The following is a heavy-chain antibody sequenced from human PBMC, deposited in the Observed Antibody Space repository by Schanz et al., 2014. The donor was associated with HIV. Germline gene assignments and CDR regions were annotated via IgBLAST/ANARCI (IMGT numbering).Heavy chain of an antibody. V-gene: IGHV3-30*04. CDR2: ISYDGSNK. CDR1: GFTFSNYA. D-gene: IGHD1-20*01. Sequence: QVQLVESGGGVVQPGRSLRLSCAVSGFTFSNYAMHWVRQAPGKGLEWVAVISYDGSNKYYADSVKGRFTISRDNSKNTLYLQMNSLRAEDTAVYYCARVLTLYNTSPLCYWGQGTLVTVSS. CDR3: ARVLTLYNTSPLCY. J-gene: IGHJ4*02.